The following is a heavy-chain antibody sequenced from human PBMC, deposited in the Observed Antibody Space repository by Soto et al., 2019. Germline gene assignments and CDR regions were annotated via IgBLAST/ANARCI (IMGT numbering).Heavy chain of an antibody. CDR1: GGTFSSYT. D-gene: IGHD2-15*01. CDR3: AGHRVVVAAADD. Sequence: QVQLVQSGAEVKKPGSSVKVSCKASGGTFSSYTISWVRQAPGQGLEWMGRIIPILGIANYAQKFQGRVTITADKSTSTAYMELSSLRSEDKAVYYCAGHRVVVAAADDWGQGTLVTVSS. V-gene: IGHV1-69*02. CDR2: IIPILGIA. J-gene: IGHJ1*01.